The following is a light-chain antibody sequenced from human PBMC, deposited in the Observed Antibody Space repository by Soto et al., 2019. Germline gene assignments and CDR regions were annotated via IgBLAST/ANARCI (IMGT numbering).Light chain of an antibody. CDR3: AAWDDSLIGYV. CDR1: SSNIGSND. V-gene: IGLV1-44*01. J-gene: IGLJ1*01. Sequence: QTVVTQPPSASGTPGQRVTISCSGSSSNIGSNDVNWYQHLPGTAPKLLIYSNTQRPSGVPDRFSGSKSGTSASLAISGLQSEDEADYYCAAWDDSLIGYVFGTGTKLTVL. CDR2: SNT.